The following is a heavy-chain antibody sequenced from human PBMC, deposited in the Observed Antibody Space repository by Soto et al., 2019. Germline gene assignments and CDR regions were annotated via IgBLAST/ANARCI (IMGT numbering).Heavy chain of an antibody. CDR2: ISAYNGNT. CDR3: ARDPGLRFHAFDI. D-gene: IGHD3-3*01. Sequence: GASVKVSCEASGYTFTSYGISWVRQAPGQGLEWMGWISAYNGNTNYAQKLQGRVTMTADTSTSTAYMELRSLRSDDTAVYYCARDPGLRFHAFDIWCQGTMVPVS. V-gene: IGHV1-18*01. J-gene: IGHJ3*02. CDR1: GYTFTSYG.